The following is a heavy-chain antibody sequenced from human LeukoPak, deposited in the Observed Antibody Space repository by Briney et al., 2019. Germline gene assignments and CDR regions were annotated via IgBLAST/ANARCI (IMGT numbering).Heavy chain of an antibody. J-gene: IGHJ4*02. D-gene: IGHD3-22*01. CDR3: ARDGVSYHYDSSGYYFDY. Sequence: SETLSLTCTVAGGCISSYYWGWIRQLAGEGLEWIGRIYTSGSTNYNPSLRRRVTMSVETSKNQFSLKLSSVTAADTAVYYCARDGVSYHYDSSGYYFDYWGQGTLVTVSS. CDR2: IYTSGST. CDR1: GGCISSYY. V-gene: IGHV4-4*07.